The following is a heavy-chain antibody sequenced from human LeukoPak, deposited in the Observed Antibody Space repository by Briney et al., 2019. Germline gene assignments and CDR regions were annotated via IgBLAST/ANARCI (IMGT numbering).Heavy chain of an antibody. V-gene: IGHV4-39*01. D-gene: IGHD3-10*01. CDR2: IYYSGST. CDR3: VSLLGTLVRGAQVDF. CDR1: GGSISSSSYY. Sequence: PSETLSLTCTVSGGSISSSSYYWGWIRQPPGKGLEWIGSIYYSGSTYYNPSLKSRVTISVDTSKNQFSLKLSSVTAADTAVYYCVSLLGTLVRGAQVDFWGQGTLVTVSS. J-gene: IGHJ4*02.